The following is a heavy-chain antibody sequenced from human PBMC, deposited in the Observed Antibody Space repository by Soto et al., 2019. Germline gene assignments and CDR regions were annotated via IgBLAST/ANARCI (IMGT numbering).Heavy chain of an antibody. CDR3: ARVKSITIFGVALDAFDI. CDR1: GYSISSGYY. Sequence: PSETLSLTCAVSGYSISSGYYWGWIRQPPGKGLEWIGSIYHSGSTYYNPSLKSRVTISVDTSRDQFSLKLSSVTAADTAVYYCARVKSITIFGVALDAFDIWGQGXMVTV. CDR2: IYHSGST. D-gene: IGHD3-3*01. V-gene: IGHV4-38-2*01. J-gene: IGHJ3*02.